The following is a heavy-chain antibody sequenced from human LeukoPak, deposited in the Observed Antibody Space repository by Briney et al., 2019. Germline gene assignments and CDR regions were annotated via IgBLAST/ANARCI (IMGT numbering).Heavy chain of an antibody. CDR1: GFTFSNYW. V-gene: IGHV3-7*01. J-gene: IGHJ6*03. D-gene: IGHD6-13*01. CDR3: ARDIIAAAGRYGEYPYYYYMDV. Sequence: AGSLRLSCAASGFTFSNYWMSWVRQAPGKGLEWVANVKQDGSEKYYVDSVKGRFTISRDDAENSLYLQMNSLRAEDTAVYYCARDIIAAAGRYGEYPYYYYMDVWGKGTTVTISS. CDR2: VKQDGSEK.